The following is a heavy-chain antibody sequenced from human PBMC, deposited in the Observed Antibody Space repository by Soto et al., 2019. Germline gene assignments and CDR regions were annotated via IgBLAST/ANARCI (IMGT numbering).Heavy chain of an antibody. CDR1: GFTFSSYA. CDR2: VSIGGST. CDR3: AERRGAGGHFDY. V-gene: IGHV3-23*01. Sequence: PGGSLRLSCAASGFTFSSYAMGWVRQGPGKGLEWVAVVSIGGSTHYADSVRGRFTTSRDNSKNTLSLQMNSLTAEDTAVYFCAERRGAGGHFDYWGQGALVTVSS. J-gene: IGHJ4*02. D-gene: IGHD2-15*01.